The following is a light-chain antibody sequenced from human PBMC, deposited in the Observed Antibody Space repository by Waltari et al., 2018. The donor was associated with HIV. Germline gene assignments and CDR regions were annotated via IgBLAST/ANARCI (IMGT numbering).Light chain of an antibody. CDR3: QQSYSSPT. V-gene: IGKV1-39*01. CDR2: SAT. Sequence: DIQMTQSPSSLSASIGDRVTITCRASQSINTYLNWYQQRPGKAPKALIYSATTLHSGVPSRFTGSGSGTDFTLTITSLQREDFGTYFCQQSYSSPTFGPGTTVDLK. CDR1: QSINTY. J-gene: IGKJ3*01.